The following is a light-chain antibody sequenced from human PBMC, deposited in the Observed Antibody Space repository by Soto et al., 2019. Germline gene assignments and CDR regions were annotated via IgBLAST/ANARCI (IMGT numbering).Light chain of an antibody. CDR2: KAS. CDR3: QQYNSYSGT. CDR1: QTISSW. Sequence: DIQMTQSPSTLSGSVGDRVTITCRASQTISSWLAWYQQKPGKAPKFLMYKASNLESGVPSRFSGSGSETEFTLTISSLQPDDFATYYCQQYNSYSGTFGQGTKADI. J-gene: IGKJ1*01. V-gene: IGKV1-5*03.